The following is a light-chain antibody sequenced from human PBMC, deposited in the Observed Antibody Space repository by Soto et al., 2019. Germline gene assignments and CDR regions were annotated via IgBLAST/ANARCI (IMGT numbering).Light chain of an antibody. J-gene: IGKJ4*01. CDR2: DAS. Sequence: EILMTQSPATLSVPPGERATLSCRPSQSVSSNLAWYQQKPGQAPRLLIYDASTRATGIPVRFRGSGSGTQFTLTISSLQSEDPAVYYCHQYTNWLALTFGGGTKVDI. V-gene: IGKV3-15*01. CDR1: QSVSSN. CDR3: HQYTNWLALT.